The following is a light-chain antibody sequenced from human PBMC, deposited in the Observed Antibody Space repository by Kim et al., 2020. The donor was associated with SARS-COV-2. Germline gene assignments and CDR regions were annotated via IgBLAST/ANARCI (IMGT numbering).Light chain of an antibody. J-gene: IGLJ1*01. CDR3: SSYTSSNTYV. V-gene: IGLV2-14*03. CDR2: DVG. CDR1: SSDVGGYNY. Sequence: QSALTQPASVSGSPGQSITISCTGTSSDVGGYNYVSWYQQYPGKAPRLMVYDVGNRPSGVSNRFSGSKSANTASLTISGLQAEDEAVYYCSSYTSSNTYVFGTGTKVTVL.